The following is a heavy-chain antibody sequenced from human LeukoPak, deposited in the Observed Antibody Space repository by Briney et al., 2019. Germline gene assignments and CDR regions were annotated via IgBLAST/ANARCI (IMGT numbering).Heavy chain of an antibody. V-gene: IGHV1-2*02. CDR1: GYTFTGYY. D-gene: IGHD4-17*01. CDR3: AREPAAHLSYGDYVDAFDI. J-gene: IGHJ3*02. Sequence: GASVMVSCKASGYTFTGYYMHWVRQAPGQGLEWMGWINPNSGGTNYAQKFQGRVTMTRDTSISTAYMELSRLRSDDTAVYYCAREPAAHLSYGDYVDAFDIWGQGTMVTVSS. CDR2: INPNSGGT.